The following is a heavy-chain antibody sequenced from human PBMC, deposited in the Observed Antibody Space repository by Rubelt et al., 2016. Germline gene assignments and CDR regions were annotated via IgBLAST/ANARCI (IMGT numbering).Heavy chain of an antibody. D-gene: IGHD2/OR15-2a*01. V-gene: IGHV3-23*01. CDR3: ARHPGSTSYGTIDY. J-gene: IGHJ4*02. CDR2: IRSSGVST. Sequence: GKGLEWVSSIRSSGVSTYYADSVKGRFTISRDNSENTLYLQMSSLRAEDTALYYCARHPGSTSYGTIDYWGQGTLVTVSS.